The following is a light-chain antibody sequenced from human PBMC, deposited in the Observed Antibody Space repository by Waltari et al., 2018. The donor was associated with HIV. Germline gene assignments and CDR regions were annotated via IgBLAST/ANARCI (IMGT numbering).Light chain of an antibody. CDR2: DAS. J-gene: IGKJ4*01. CDR1: QHVGSRR. V-gene: IGKV3-20*01. Sequence: EIVLTHSPGTLSLSPGDRATLSCRASQHVGSRRLAWYQRKLGQAPRLLIYDASTRATGIPDRFSGSGSGTDFTLTINRLEPEDFAVYFCQQYGDTPLTFGGGTKVEIK. CDR3: QQYGDTPLT.